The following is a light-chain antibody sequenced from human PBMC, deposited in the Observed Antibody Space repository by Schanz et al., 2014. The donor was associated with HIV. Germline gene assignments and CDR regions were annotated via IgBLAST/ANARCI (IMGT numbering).Light chain of an antibody. Sequence: QSALTQPPSASGSPGQSVTISCTGTSSDVGGYNYVSWCQQHPGKAPKLMIYEVSKRPSGVPDRFSGSKSGNTASLTVSGLQADDEADYYCSSYGGSNKFVIFGGGTKLTVL. CDR1: SSDVGGYNY. CDR2: EVS. V-gene: IGLV2-8*01. CDR3: SSYGGSNKFVI. J-gene: IGLJ2*01.